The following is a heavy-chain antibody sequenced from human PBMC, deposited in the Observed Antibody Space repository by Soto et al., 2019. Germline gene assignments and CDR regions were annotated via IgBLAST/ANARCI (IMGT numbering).Heavy chain of an antibody. CDR1: GYTFTSYG. CDR3: ARDRPFDYDILTGYYLFDY. J-gene: IGHJ4*02. V-gene: IGHV1-18*01. CDR2: ISAYNGNT. Sequence: GASVKVSCKASGYTFTSYGISWVRQAPGQGLEWMGWISAYNGNTNYAQKLQGRVTMTTDTSTSTAYMELRSLRSDDTAVYYCARDRPFDYDILTGYYLFDYWGQGTLVTVSS. D-gene: IGHD3-9*01.